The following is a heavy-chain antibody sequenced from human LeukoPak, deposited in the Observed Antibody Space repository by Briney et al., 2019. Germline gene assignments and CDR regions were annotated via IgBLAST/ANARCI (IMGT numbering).Heavy chain of an antibody. J-gene: IGHJ6*03. CDR1: GYTFNMYY. CDR2: INPSDGAT. Sequence: ASVEVSCKASGYTFNMYYLHWVRRAPGQGLEWMGMINPSDGATTYAQRFQGRVTMTRDMSTTTVYMDLRSLRSEDTAVYFCASGWGGGMSGSLGVLFASYYTYYYMDVWGGGTTVTVSS. CDR3: ASGWGGGMSGSLGVLFASYYTYYYMDV. D-gene: IGHD3-16*01. V-gene: IGHV1-46*02.